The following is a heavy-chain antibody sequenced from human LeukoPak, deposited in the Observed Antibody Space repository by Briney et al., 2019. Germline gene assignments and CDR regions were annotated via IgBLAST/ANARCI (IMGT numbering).Heavy chain of an antibody. CDR2: ITGSGGST. CDR1: GFTFSTYA. Sequence: GGSLRLSCAAFGFTFSTYAMTWVRQAPGKGLEWVSGITGSGGSTSYADSVKGRFTISRDNSKNTLYLRVNSLRAEDTAVYYCAKTALGYLYTMDVWGQGTTVTVSS. D-gene: IGHD7-27*01. V-gene: IGHV3-23*01. J-gene: IGHJ6*02. CDR3: AKTALGYLYTMDV.